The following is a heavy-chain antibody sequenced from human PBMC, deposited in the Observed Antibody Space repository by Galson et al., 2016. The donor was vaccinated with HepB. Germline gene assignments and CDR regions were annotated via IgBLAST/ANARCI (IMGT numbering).Heavy chain of an antibody. CDR3: VQGSTAPAV. J-gene: IGHJ6*04. D-gene: IGHD2-2*01. CDR1: GFTFRNYG. V-gene: IGHV3-23*01. Sequence: LRLSCAASGFTFRNYGMTWVRQAPGKGLEVVSRISRSGDGTDYADSVKGRFTISRGNSKNTLSLQMNSLTADDTAIYYCVQGSTAPAVWGKGTTVTVSS. CDR2: ISRSGDGT.